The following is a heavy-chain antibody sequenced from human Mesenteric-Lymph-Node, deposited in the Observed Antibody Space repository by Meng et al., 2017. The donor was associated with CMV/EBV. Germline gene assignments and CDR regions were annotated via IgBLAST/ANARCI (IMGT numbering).Heavy chain of an antibody. CDR3: ARDRGTISTTGHENWFDP. CDR1: RITFSSYS. V-gene: IGHV3-21*01. Sequence: GESLKISCVVSRITFSSYSMNWVRQSPGKGLEWVSSISSSSRYIYYADSVKGRFIISRDNAKNSLYLQVNSLRAEDTGFYYCARDRGTISTTGHENWFDPWGLGTLVTVSS. D-gene: IGHD4-17*01. J-gene: IGHJ5*02. CDR2: ISSSSRYI.